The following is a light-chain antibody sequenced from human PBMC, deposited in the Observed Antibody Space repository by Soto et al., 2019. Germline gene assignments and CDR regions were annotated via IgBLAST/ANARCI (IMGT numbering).Light chain of an antibody. J-gene: IGKJ5*01. CDR2: GAS. CDR1: QGVFSNF. CDR3: QQYGSSPIT. V-gene: IGKV3-20*01. Sequence: EIVLTQSPGTLSLSPGERATLSCRASQGVFSNFLAWYQQKPGQAPRLLIYGASSRATGIPDRFSGSGSGTDFNLTISRLEPEDFDEYFCQQYGSSPITFGQGTRLEIK.